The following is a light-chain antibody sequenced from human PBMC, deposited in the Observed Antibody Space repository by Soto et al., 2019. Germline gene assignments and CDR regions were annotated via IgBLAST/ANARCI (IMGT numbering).Light chain of an antibody. V-gene: IGLV1-44*01. Sequence: QSVLTQPPSASGTPGQRVTISCSGSSSNIGSNTVNWYQQLPGTAPKLLIYSNNQRPSGVPDRFSGSKSGTSASLAISGPQSEDEADYYCVAWDDSLNGYVFGTGTKVTVL. CDR2: SNN. J-gene: IGLJ1*01. CDR3: VAWDDSLNGYV. CDR1: SSNIGSNT.